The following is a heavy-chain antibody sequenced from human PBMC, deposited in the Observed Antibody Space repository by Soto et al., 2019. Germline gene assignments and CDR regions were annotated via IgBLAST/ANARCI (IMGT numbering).Heavy chain of an antibody. J-gene: IGHJ3*02. CDR2: ISGSGFST. CDR1: GFTFNTYA. CDR3: ATFTFGRPFDT. Sequence: PXVSLRLSCAASGFTFNTYAMSWVRQAPGQGLEWVSAISGSGFSTYYADSVKGRFSISSDSSKNTLFLQMNSLRADDTAVYFCATFTFGRPFDTWGQGTMVTVSS. V-gene: IGHV3-23*01. D-gene: IGHD3-16*01.